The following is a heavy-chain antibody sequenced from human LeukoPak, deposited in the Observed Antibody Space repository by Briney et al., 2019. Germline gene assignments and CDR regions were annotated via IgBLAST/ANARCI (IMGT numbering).Heavy chain of an antibody. V-gene: IGHV3-30*18. Sequence: TGRSLRLSCAASGFTFSSYGMHWVRQAPGKGLEWVAVISYDGSNKYYADSVKGRFTISRDNSKNTLYLQMNSLRAEDTAVYYCAKEFQGIAVAGDFDYWGQGTLVTVSS. CDR2: ISYDGSNK. J-gene: IGHJ4*02. CDR3: AKEFQGIAVAGDFDY. D-gene: IGHD6-19*01. CDR1: GFTFSSYG.